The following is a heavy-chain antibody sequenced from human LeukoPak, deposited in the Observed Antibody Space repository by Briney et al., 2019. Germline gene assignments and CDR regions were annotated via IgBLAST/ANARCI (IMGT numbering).Heavy chain of an antibody. CDR3: VRSAFHAGSGNYYDY. CDR2: IDNAGSIT. D-gene: IGHD3-22*01. V-gene: IGHV3-74*01. J-gene: IGHJ4*02. CDR1: GFTFSNYW. Sequence: GGSLRLSCAASGFTFSNYWIHWVRQAPGKGLEWVSRIDNAGSITNYADSVKGRFTISRDNAENTLYLQMNSLRVEDTAVYYCVRSAFHAGSGNYYDYWGQGTLVTVSS.